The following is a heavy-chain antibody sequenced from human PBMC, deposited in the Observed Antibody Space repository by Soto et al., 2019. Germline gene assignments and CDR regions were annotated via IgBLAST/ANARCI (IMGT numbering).Heavy chain of an antibody. CDR3: ATHDGPTTSEKWFDP. J-gene: IGHJ5*02. V-gene: IGHV1-18*01. CDR1: GYTFFTYD. Sequence: QVHLVQSGVEVKTPGASVKVSCQASGYTFFTYDISWVRQAPGQGLEWMGWISTYSGDTKYAQKFQGRVTRTTGTSTTTAYLELRSLRSDATAVYDCATHDGPTTSEKWFDPWGQGTLVTVSS. D-gene: IGHD5-12*01. CDR2: ISTYSGDT.